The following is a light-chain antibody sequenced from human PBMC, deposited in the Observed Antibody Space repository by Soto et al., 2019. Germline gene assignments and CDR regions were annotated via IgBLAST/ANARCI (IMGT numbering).Light chain of an antibody. CDR3: QESYSTPLFT. V-gene: IGKV1-39*01. J-gene: IGKJ3*01. CDR2: AAS. Sequence: DIQMTQSPSSLSASVGDRVTITCRASQSISRYLNLYQQKPGKAPKLLIYAASSLQSGVPSRFSGSGSGTDFTLTISSLQPEDFATYYCQESYSTPLFTFGPGTKVDIK. CDR1: QSISRY.